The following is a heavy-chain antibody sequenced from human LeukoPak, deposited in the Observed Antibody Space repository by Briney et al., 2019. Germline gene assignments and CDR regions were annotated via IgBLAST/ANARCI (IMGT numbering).Heavy chain of an antibody. J-gene: IGHJ6*03. D-gene: IGHD3-3*01. V-gene: IGHV4-59*01. CDR2: IYYSGST. CDR1: GGSISSYY. CDR3: AREGRFLESSLDV. Sequence: SETLSLTCTVSGGSISSYYWSWIRQPPGKGLEWIGYIYYSGSTNYNPSLKSRVTISVDTSKNQFSLKLSSATAADTAVYYCAREGRFLESSLDVWGKGTTATVSS.